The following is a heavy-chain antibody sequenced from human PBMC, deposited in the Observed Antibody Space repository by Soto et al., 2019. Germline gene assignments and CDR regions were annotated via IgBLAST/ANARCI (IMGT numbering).Heavy chain of an antibody. Sequence: QVQLVESGGGVVHPGGSLRLSCAASTVTFSTSGIHWVRQAPGKGLEWLAVISYDAKREYFADSVRGRFTVARDNSGDTLYLQMNTLRPEDTSVYYCARDRHFYDSNGDLAFDMWGQGTMVTVSS. CDR2: ISYDAKRE. J-gene: IGHJ3*02. D-gene: IGHD3-22*01. CDR3: ARDRHFYDSNGDLAFDM. CDR1: TVTFSTSG. V-gene: IGHV3-30*03.